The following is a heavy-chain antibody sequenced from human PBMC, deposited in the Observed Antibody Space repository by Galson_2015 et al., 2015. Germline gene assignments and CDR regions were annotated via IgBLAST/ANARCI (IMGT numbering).Heavy chain of an antibody. CDR1: GFTFSSYG. CDR3: ARDPRSPGYSSSWPFDY. J-gene: IGHJ4*02. D-gene: IGHD6-13*01. CDR2: IWYDGSNK. V-gene: IGHV3-33*01. Sequence: SLRLSCAASGFTFSSYGMHWVRQAPGKGLEWVAVIWYDGSNKYYADSVKGRFTISRDNSKNTLYLQMNSLRAEDTAVYYCARDPRSPGYSSSWPFDYWGQGTLVTVSS.